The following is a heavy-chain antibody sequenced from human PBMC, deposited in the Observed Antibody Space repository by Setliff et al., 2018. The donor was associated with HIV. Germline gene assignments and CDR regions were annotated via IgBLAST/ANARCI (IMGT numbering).Heavy chain of an antibody. V-gene: IGHV4-4*02. Sequence: PSETLSLTCAVSGGSISSSNWWSWVRQAPGEGLEWIAEIHHSGSTNYKPSLKSRVTISVDKSKNQFSLKLTSVTAADTAVYYCARAGGARRYYYYYMDVWGKGTTVTVSS. CDR2: IHHSGST. D-gene: IGHD1-26*01. CDR3: ARAGGARRYYYYYMDV. CDR1: GGSISSSNW. J-gene: IGHJ6*03.